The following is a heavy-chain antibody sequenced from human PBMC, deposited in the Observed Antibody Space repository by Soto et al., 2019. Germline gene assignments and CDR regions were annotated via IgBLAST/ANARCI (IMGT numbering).Heavy chain of an antibody. J-gene: IGHJ4*02. Sequence: EVQLLESGGDLVQPGGSLRLSCAASGFTFDSFAMTWVRQAPGKGLEWVSALSGVGDATNYADSVKGRFTISRDNSKNTLYLQINSLRPEDTGVYYCAKATNDWTYHFDYWGQGTPVTVSS. CDR2: LSGVGDAT. CDR3: AKATNDWTYHFDY. V-gene: IGHV3-23*01. D-gene: IGHD3-9*01. CDR1: GFTFDSFA.